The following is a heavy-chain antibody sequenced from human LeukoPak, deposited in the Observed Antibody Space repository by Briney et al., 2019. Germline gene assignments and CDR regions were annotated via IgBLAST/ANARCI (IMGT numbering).Heavy chain of an antibody. J-gene: IGHJ4*02. D-gene: IGHD5-24*01. V-gene: IGHV4-31*03. CDR1: GGSISSGGYY. Sequence: SGTLSLTCTVSGGSISSGGYYWSWIRQHPGKGLEWIRYIYYSGSTYYNPSLKSRFTISVDTSKNQFYLKLSSVTAADTAVYYCARGEMATIYFDYWGQGTLVTVSS. CDR2: IYYSGST. CDR3: ARGEMATIYFDY.